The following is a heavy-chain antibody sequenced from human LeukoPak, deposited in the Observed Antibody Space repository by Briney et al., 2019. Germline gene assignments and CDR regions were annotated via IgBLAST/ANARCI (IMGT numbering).Heavy chain of an antibody. CDR1: GFLLSTSGVG. J-gene: IGHJ2*01. CDR3: AHWESGYFHL. Sequence: SGPTLVNPTQTLTLTCTFSGFLLSTSGVGVGWIRQPPGKALEWLALIYWDDNKRYSPSLKNRLTITKDTSKNQVVLKVTNLDPVDTATYYCAHWESGYFHLWGRGTLVTVSS. V-gene: IGHV2-5*02. CDR2: IYWDDNK. D-gene: IGHD1-26*01.